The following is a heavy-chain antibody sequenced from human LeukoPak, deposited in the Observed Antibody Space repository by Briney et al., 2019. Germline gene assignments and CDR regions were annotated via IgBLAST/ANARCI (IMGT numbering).Heavy chain of an antibody. CDR1: GFTFSSYW. D-gene: IGHD1-26*01. Sequence: GGSLRLSCAASGFTFSSYWMHWVRHAPGKGLVWVSRINSDGSSTNYADSVKGRFTISRDNAKNTLYLQMNSLRAEDTAVYYCARDNSGSSFDYWGQGTLVTVSS. V-gene: IGHV3-74*01. J-gene: IGHJ4*02. CDR2: INSDGSST. CDR3: ARDNSGSSFDY.